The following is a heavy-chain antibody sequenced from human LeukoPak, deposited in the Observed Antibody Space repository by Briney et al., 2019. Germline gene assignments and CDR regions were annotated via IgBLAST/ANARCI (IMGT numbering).Heavy chain of an antibody. V-gene: IGHV3-48*03. CDR3: HVRLGELSLIT. CDR2: ISPSGDTI. J-gene: IGHJ4*02. D-gene: IGHD3-16*02. Sequence: GGSLRLSCAASGFTFRNYEVSWVRQAPGKGLEWVSYISPSGDTIYYGDSVKGRFTISRDNAKNSLYLQMNSLRAEDTAVYYCHVRLGELSLITWGQGTLVTVSS. CDR1: GFTFRNYE.